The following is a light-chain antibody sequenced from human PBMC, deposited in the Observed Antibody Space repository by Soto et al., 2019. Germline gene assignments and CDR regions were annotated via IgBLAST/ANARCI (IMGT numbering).Light chain of an antibody. CDR1: QSLLHSNGYNY. CDR3: MQALQTPLYT. Sequence: DILMTQSPLSLPVTPGEPASISCRSSQSLLHSNGYNYLDWYLQKPGQSPQLLIYLGSNRASGVPDRFSGSGSGTDFTLEISRVEAEDVGVYYCMQALQTPLYTFGQGTKVDIK. J-gene: IGKJ2*01. CDR2: LGS. V-gene: IGKV2-28*01.